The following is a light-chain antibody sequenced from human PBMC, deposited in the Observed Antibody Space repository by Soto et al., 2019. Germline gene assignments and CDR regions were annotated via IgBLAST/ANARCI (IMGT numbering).Light chain of an antibody. CDR2: DAD. Sequence: EIVMTQSPATLSVSPGERATLSCRASQSVRSNLAWYQQKPGQAPRLLIYDADSRATGVPARFSGSGSGTQFTLTISSLQSEDFAVYYCQQYNNWPPEETFGQGTKVEIK. J-gene: IGKJ1*01. CDR1: QSVRSN. V-gene: IGKV3-15*01. CDR3: QQYNNWPPEET.